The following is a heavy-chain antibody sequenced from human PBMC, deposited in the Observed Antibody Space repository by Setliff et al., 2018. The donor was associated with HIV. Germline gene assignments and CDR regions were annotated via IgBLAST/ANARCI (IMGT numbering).Heavy chain of an antibody. Sequence: TLSLTCTVSGGSISTYYWSWIRQPPGKGLEWNGSIYFTGSSDNNPSLKSRVTLSVDTSKHQFSLKLSSVTAADTAVYYCARVQMAYAAFDVWGKGTTVTVSS. CDR3: ARVQMAYAAFDV. CDR2: IYFTGSS. J-gene: IGHJ6*04. D-gene: IGHD3-9*01. V-gene: IGHV4-59*01. CDR1: GGSISTYY.